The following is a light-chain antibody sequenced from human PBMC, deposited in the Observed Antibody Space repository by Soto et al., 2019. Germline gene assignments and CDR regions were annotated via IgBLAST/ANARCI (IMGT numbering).Light chain of an antibody. V-gene: IGLV2-23*02. J-gene: IGLJ2*01. CDR3: CSYAGSITSV. Sequence: QSALTQPASVSGSPGQSITISCTGTSSDVGCYNLVSWYQQHPGKAPKLMIYEVSKRHSGVSNRFSGSKSGNTASLTISGLQAGDEADYYCCSYAGSITSVFGGGTKLTVL. CDR2: EVS. CDR1: SSDVGCYNL.